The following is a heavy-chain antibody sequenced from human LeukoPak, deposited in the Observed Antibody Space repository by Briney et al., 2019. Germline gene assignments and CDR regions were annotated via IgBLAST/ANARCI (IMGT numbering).Heavy chain of an antibody. J-gene: IGHJ6*02. CDR3: ASHPPWAYGMDV. D-gene: IGHD7-27*01. Sequence: ASVKVSCKASGYTFTGYYMHWVRQAPGQGLEWVGWINPNSGGTNYAQKFQGRVTMTRGTSISTAYMELSRLRSDDTAVYYCASHPPWAYGMDVWGQGTTVTVSS. V-gene: IGHV1-2*02. CDR2: INPNSGGT. CDR1: GYTFTGYY.